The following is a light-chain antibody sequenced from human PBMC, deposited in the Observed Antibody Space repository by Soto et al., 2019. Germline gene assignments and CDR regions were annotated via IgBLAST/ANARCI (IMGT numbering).Light chain of an antibody. J-gene: IGKJ2*01. CDR3: QQYGSSPRT. Sequence: EIVLTQSPGTLSLSPGERATLSCRASQNINNNYLAWYQQKPDQAPRLLIYGSSTRATGIPDRFSGSGSGTDFTLTISRLEPEDFAVFYCQQYGSSPRTFGQGTKVDIK. V-gene: IGKV3-20*01. CDR2: GSS. CDR1: QNINNNY.